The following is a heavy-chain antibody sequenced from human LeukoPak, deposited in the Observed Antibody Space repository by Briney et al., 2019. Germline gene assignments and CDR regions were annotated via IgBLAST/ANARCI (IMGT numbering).Heavy chain of an antibody. CDR2: INPNSGDT. D-gene: IGHD6-13*01. J-gene: IGHJ4*02. Sequence: ASVKVSCKASGYTFTDYYMHWVRLAPGQGLEWIGWINPNSGDTNYAQKFRGRVTMARDTSISTAYMELSRLRSDDTAVYYCARSLPSSWYNPAVDYWGQGTLVTVSS. V-gene: IGHV1-2*02. CDR3: ARSLPSSWYNPAVDY. CDR1: GYTFTDYY.